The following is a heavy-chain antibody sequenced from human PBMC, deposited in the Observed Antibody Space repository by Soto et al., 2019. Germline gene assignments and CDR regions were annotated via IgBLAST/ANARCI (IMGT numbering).Heavy chain of an antibody. V-gene: IGHV4-39*01. D-gene: IGHD4-4*01. CDR3: ARTLTVTTSNWFDP. CDR1: GGSISSSSYY. J-gene: IGHJ5*02. Sequence: SETLSLTCTVSGGSISSSSYYWGWIRQPPGRGLEWFGSIYYSGSTYYNPSLKSRVTISVDTSKNQFSLKLSSVTAADTAVYYCARTLTVTTSNWFDPWGQGTLVTVSS. CDR2: IYYSGST.